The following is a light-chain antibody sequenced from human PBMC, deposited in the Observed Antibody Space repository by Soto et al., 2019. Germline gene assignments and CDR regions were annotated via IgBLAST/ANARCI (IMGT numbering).Light chain of an antibody. Sequence: QSALTQPASVSGSPGQSITISCTGTSSDVGGYNYVSWYRQHPGKAPKLMIYEVSNRPSGVSNRFSGSKSGNTASLTISGLQAEDEADYSCSSYTTRSTLYVVFGGGTKLTVL. V-gene: IGLV2-14*01. CDR2: EVS. CDR1: SSDVGGYNY. CDR3: SSYTTRSTLYVV. J-gene: IGLJ2*01.